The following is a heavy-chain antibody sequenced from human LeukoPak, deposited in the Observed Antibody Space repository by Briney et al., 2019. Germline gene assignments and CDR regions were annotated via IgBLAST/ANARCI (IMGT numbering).Heavy chain of an antibody. CDR3: ARGSMYYYDSSGSPFDY. D-gene: IGHD3-22*01. V-gene: IGHV1-69*05. Sequence: GASVKVSCKASGGTFSSYAISWVRQAPGQGLEWMGGIIPIFGTANYAQKFQGRVTFTTDESTSTAYMELSSLRSEDTAVYYCARGSMYYYDSSGSPFDYWGQGTGVTVSS. CDR1: GGTFSSYA. CDR2: IIPIFGTA. J-gene: IGHJ4*02.